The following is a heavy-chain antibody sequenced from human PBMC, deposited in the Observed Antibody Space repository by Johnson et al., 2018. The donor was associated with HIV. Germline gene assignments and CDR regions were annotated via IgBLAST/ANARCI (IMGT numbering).Heavy chain of an antibody. Sequence: MLLVESGGGVVQPGRSLRLSCAASGLTVTDNYISWVRLAPGKGLEWVSLLYSDGRTFYADSVKGRFTISRDNSKNTVYLQMNSLRAEDTALYYCARAAAARSSGHDAFDIWGQGTMVTVSS. CDR1: GLTVTDNY. V-gene: IGHV3-66*01. CDR2: LYSDGRT. CDR3: ARAAAARSSGHDAFDI. D-gene: IGHD6-6*01. J-gene: IGHJ3*02.